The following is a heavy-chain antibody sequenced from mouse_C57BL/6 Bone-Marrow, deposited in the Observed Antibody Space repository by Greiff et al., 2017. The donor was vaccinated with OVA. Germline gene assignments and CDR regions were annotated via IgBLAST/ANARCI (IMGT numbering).Heavy chain of an antibody. V-gene: IGHV1-22*01. Sequence: EVQLQQSGPELVKPGASVKMSCKASGYTFPDYNMHWVKQSHGKSLEWIGYINPNNGGTSYNQKFKGKATLTVNKSSSTAYMELRSLTSEDAAVKYCARGEDTSTMDYWGQGTSVTVSS. CDR3: ARGEDTSTMDY. CDR2: INPNNGGT. CDR1: GYTFPDYN. D-gene: IGHD2-12*01. J-gene: IGHJ4*01.